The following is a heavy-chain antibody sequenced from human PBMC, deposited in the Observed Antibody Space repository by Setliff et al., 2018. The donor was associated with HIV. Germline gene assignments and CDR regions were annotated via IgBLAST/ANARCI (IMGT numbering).Heavy chain of an antibody. J-gene: IGHJ3*01. D-gene: IGHD3-22*01. CDR1: GYSFTSYL. Sequence: ASVKVSCKASGYSFTSYLIHWVRQAPGQGLEWLGVINPSNSDTDYAQNFQGRVTITADASTSNAYMELSSLRSEDTAMYYCARDRHHYDSSGFDAFDLWGQGTMVTVSS. V-gene: IGHV1-46*01. CDR3: ARDRHHYDSSGFDAFDL. CDR2: INPSNSDT.